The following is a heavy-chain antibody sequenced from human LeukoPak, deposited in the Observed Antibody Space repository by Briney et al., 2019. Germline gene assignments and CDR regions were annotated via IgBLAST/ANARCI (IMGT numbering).Heavy chain of an antibody. CDR1: RFTFSSYG. CDR3: ARDYGDPYYYGVDV. V-gene: IGHV3-33*01. CDR2: VWYDGSNK. D-gene: IGHD4-17*01. J-gene: IGHJ6*02. Sequence: PGGSLRLSCATSRFTFSSYGMHWVRQAPGKGLEWVAVVWYDGSNKYYADSVKGRFTISRDNSKNTLYLQMNSLRAEDTAVYYCARDYGDPYYYGVDVWGQGTTVTVSS.